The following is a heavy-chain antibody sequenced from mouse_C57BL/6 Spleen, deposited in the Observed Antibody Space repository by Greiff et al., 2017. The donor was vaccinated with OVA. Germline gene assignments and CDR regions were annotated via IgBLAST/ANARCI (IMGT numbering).Heavy chain of an antibody. Sequence: QVQLQQSGPELVKPGASVKISCKASGYAFSSSWMNWVKQRPGKGLEWIGRIYPGDGDTNYNGKFKGKATLTADKSSRTAYMQLSSLTSEDSAVYFCARSGGYGNLYAMDYWGQGTSVTVSS. V-gene: IGHV1-82*01. CDR1: GYAFSSSW. D-gene: IGHD2-1*01. J-gene: IGHJ4*01. CDR3: ARSGGYGNLYAMDY. CDR2: IYPGDGDT.